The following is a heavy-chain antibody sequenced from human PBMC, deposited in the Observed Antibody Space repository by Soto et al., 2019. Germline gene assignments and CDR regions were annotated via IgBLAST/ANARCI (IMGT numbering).Heavy chain of an antibody. CDR2: ISGSGGST. Sequence: EVQLLESGGGLVQPGGSLRLSCAASGFTFSSYAMSWVRQAPGKGLEWVSDISGSGGSTYYADSVKGRFTISRDNSKNTLYLQMNSLRAEGTAVYYCAKEGRYGDYAEYFQHWGQGTLVTVSS. J-gene: IGHJ1*01. CDR3: AKEGRYGDYAEYFQH. D-gene: IGHD4-17*01. CDR1: GFTFSSYA. V-gene: IGHV3-23*01.